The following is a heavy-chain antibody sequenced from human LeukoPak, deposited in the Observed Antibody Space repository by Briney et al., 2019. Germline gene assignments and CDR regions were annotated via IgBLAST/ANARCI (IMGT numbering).Heavy chain of an antibody. D-gene: IGHD6-13*01. Sequence: GESLKVSCKGSGYSFTRYWIGWVRRMPGKGLECVGIIYPGDSDTRYSPSFQGQVTISADKSISTAYLQWSSLKASDTAMYYCAASTAADNCFDPWGQGTLVTVSS. CDR2: IYPGDSDT. CDR3: AASTAADNCFDP. V-gene: IGHV5-51*01. J-gene: IGHJ5*02. CDR1: GYSFTRYW.